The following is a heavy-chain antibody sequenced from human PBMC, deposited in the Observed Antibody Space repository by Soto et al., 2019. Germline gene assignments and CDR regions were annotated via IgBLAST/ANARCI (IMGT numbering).Heavy chain of an antibody. J-gene: IGHJ6*02. CDR2: IYYSGST. D-gene: IGHD3-10*01. Sequence: PSETLSLTFTVSGGSISSVDYYWSWIRQPPGKGLELIGYIYYSGSTYYNPSLKSRVTISVDTSKNQFSLKLSSVTAADTAVYYCDRDVPPYRYTNKGSPSMTMVRGVTNNYGMHXWGQVTTFTVS. V-gene: IGHV4-30-4*01. CDR1: GGSISSVDYY. CDR3: DRDVPPYRYTNKGSPSMTMVRGVTNNYGMHX.